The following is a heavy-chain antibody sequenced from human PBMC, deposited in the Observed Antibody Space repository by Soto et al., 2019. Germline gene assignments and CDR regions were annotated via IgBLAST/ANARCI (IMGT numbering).Heavy chain of an antibody. CDR2: IDIDGSGA. CDR3: ARGSKDSYPGSRIFDF. CDR1: GFIFRSYW. D-gene: IGHD3-10*01. J-gene: IGHJ4*02. V-gene: IGHV3-74*01. Sequence: EVQLVESGGGLVQPGGSLRLSCAASGFIFRSYWMHWVRQAPGKGLVWLSRIDIDGSGATYADSVKGRFTISRDNAKNTLYLQMSSLRAEDSAVYYCARGSKDSYPGSRIFDFWGRGTLVTVSS.